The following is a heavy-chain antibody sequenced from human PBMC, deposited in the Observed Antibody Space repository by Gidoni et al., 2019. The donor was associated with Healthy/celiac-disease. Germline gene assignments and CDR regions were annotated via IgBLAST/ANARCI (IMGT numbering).Heavy chain of an antibody. CDR2: INHSGST. V-gene: IGHV4-34*01. CDR1: GGSFSGYY. Sequence: QVQLQQWGAGLLKPSATLSLTCAVYGGSFSGYYWSWIRQPPGKGLEWIGEINHSGSTNYNPSLKSRVTISVDTSKNQFSLKLSSVTAADTAVYYCARNTSPWVTYSNLGYFDYWGQGTLVTVSS. J-gene: IGHJ4*02. CDR3: ARNTSPWVTYSNLGYFDY. D-gene: IGHD4-4*01.